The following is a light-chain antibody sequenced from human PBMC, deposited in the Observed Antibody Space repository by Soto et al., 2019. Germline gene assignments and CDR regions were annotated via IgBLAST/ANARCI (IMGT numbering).Light chain of an antibody. CDR2: DVS. CDR3: ISYTSSSTYV. V-gene: IGLV2-14*03. CDR1: SSDVGGYNF. Sequence: QSALTQPASVSGSPGQSITISCTGNSSDVGGYNFVSWFQQHPGKAPKLMIFDVSNRPSVVSNRFSGSKSDNTAYLTISGLQPDDEADYHCISYTSSSTYVFGTGTKLTVL. J-gene: IGLJ1*01.